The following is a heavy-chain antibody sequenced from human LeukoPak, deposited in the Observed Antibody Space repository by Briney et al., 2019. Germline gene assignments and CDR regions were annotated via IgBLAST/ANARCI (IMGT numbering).Heavy chain of an antibody. D-gene: IGHD6-25*01. CDR3: ARDHSGIYLESAIDD. V-gene: IGHV3-9*01. CDR1: GFTFSSYA. CDR2: ISWNGGSV. J-gene: IGHJ4*02. Sequence: SGGSLRLSCAASGFTFSSYAMSWVRQAPGKGLEWVSAISWNGGSVHYAESVKGRFTISRDDAKTSLYLQMNNLRVEDTAFYYCARDHSGIYLESAIDDWGQGTLVTVSS.